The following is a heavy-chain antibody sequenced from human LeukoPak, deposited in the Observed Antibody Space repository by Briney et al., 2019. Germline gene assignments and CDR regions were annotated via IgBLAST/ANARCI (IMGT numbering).Heavy chain of an antibody. V-gene: IGHV1-24*01. CDR1: GYTLTELS. CDR2: FDPEDGET. CDR3: ATPGDYYYDSPGYYSAFNI. J-gene: IGHJ3*02. D-gene: IGHD3-22*01. Sequence: ASVKVSCKVSGYTLTELSMHWVRQAPGKGLEWMGGFDPEDGETIYAQKFHGRVTMTEDTSTDAAYMELNSLRSEDTAMYYCATPGDYYYDSPGYYSAFNIWGQGTMVIVSS.